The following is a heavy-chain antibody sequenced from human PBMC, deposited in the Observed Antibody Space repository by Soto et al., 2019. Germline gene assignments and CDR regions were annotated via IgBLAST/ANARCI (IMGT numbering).Heavy chain of an antibody. D-gene: IGHD1-7*01. Sequence: EVQLLESGGDLVQPGGSLRLSCAASGFTFSNYGMNWVRQAPGKGLEWVATISGSGGSTYYADSVKGRFTISRDNSKNTLYLQMNSLRAEDTAVYYCAKGSDWNYEGWFDPWGQGTLVTVSS. CDR2: ISGSGGST. CDR3: AKGSDWNYEGWFDP. CDR1: GFTFSNYG. J-gene: IGHJ5*02. V-gene: IGHV3-23*01.